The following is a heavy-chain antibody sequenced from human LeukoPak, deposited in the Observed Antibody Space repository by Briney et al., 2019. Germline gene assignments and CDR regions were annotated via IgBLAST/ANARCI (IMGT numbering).Heavy chain of an antibody. CDR1: GFTFSKNA. V-gene: IGHV3-23*01. D-gene: IGHD1-14*01. J-gene: IGHJ4*02. Sequence: PGGSLRLSCAASGFTFSKNAMSWVRQAPGKGLEWVSSLSGSGADTYYADSVKGRFTISRDNAKNTAYLQMNSLRAEDTAVYYWAKDPNGTRYFDYWGQRTLI. CDR2: LSGSGADT. CDR3: AKDPNGTRYFDY.